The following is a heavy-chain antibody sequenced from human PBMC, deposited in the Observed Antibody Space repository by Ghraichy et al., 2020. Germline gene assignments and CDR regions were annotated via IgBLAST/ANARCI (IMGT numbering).Heavy chain of an antibody. D-gene: IGHD1-14*01. V-gene: IGHV1-69*06. CDR3: ARDVTGTGYYFYY. CDR2: IIPIFGTT. CDR1: GGTFSTSS. J-gene: IGHJ4*02. Sequence: SVKVSCKASGGTFSTSSINWVRQAPGQWLEWMARIIPIFGTTNYAQRFQGRLTVTADTSTNTIYMELTSLTSEDTAMYYCARDVTGTGYYFYYWGQGSLVTVSS.